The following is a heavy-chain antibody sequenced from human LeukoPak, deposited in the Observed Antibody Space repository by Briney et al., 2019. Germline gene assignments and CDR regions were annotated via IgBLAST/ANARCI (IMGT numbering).Heavy chain of an antibody. CDR1: GYTFTSYD. CDR2: MNPSSGNT. V-gene: IGHV1-8*01. J-gene: IGHJ3*02. CDR3: ARDKRNYYDSSGSPDAFDI. Sequence: ASVKVSCKASGYTFTSYDINWVRQATGQGLEWMGWMNPSSGNTGYAQKFQGRVTITADESTSTAYMELSSLRSEDTAVYYCARDKRNYYDSSGSPDAFDIWGQGTMVTVSS. D-gene: IGHD3-22*01.